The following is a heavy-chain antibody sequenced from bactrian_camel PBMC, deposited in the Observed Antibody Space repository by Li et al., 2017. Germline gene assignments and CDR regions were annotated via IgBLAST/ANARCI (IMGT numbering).Heavy chain of an antibody. CDR2: IANDGQTS. CDR1: GFTFSSVD. V-gene: IGHV3S40*01. J-gene: IGHJ4*01. CDR3: AGHRTRWVLDY. Sequence: VQLVESGGGLVQPGGSLRLSCAASGFTFSSVDMNWVRQAPGKGLEWISYIANDGQTSYYADSVKGRFTVTRDNAKNTLYLQMNNLKAEDTAMYYCAGHRTRWVLDYWGQGTQVTVS. D-gene: IGHD5*01.